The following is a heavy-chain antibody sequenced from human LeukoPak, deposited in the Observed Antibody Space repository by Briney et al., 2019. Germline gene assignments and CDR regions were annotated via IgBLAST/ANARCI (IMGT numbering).Heavy chain of an antibody. Sequence: GGSLRLSCTASGFTFGDYAMSWVRQAPGKGLEWVGSIRSKAYGGTTENAASVKGRFTISRDDSKSIAYLQMNSLKTEDTAVYYCTGGINWFDPWGQGTLVTVSS. D-gene: IGHD2-15*01. CDR1: GFTFGDYA. J-gene: IGHJ5*02. CDR2: IRSKAYGGTT. V-gene: IGHV3-49*04. CDR3: TGGINWFDP.